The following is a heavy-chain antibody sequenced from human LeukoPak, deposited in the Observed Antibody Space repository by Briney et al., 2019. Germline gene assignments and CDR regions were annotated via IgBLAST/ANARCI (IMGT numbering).Heavy chain of an antibody. CDR3: ARGVRYLDAFDI. CDR2: IIPIFGTA. V-gene: IGHV1-69*13. CDR1: GGTFSSYA. Sequence: GASVKVSCKASGGTFSSYAISWVRQAPGQGLEWMGGIIPIFGTANYAQKFQGRVTITADESTSTAYMELSSLRSEDTAVYYCARGVRYLDAFDIWGQGAMVTVSS. J-gene: IGHJ3*02. D-gene: IGHD2/OR15-2a*01.